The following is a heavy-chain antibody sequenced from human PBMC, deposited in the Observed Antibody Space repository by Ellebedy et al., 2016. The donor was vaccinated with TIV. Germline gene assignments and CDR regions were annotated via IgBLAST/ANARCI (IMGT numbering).Heavy chain of an antibody. CDR3: AAAAGAGDDAFDI. V-gene: IGHV3-48*01. D-gene: IGHD6-13*01. Sequence: GGSLRLXXAASGFTFIIYSLNWVRQAPGKGLEWVSYISSSSRTIYYADSVKGRFTISGDNAKNSLYLQMNSLRAEDTAVYYCAAAAGAGDDAFDIWGQGTMVTVSS. J-gene: IGHJ3*02. CDR2: ISSSSRTI. CDR1: GFTFIIYS.